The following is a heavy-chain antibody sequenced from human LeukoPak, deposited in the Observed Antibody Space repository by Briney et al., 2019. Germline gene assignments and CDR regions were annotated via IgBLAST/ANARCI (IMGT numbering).Heavy chain of an antibody. Sequence: SETLSLTCTVSGGSISSYYWSWIRQPPGKGLEWIGEINHSGSTNYNPSLKSRVTISVDTSKNQFSLKLSSVTAADTAVYYCARGPRYYDSSGYYILEYYFDYWGQGTLVTVSS. J-gene: IGHJ4*02. CDR3: ARGPRYYDSSGYYILEYYFDY. V-gene: IGHV4-34*01. CDR1: GGSISSYY. D-gene: IGHD3-22*01. CDR2: INHSGST.